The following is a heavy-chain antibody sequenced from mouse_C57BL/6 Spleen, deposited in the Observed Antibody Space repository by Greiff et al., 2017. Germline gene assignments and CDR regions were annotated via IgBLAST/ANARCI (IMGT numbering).Heavy chain of an antibody. D-gene: IGHD4-1*01. J-gene: IGHJ2*01. CDR2: IHPNSGST. V-gene: IGHV1-64*01. CDR3: ARRGTGTIYFDY. CDR1: GYTFTSYW. Sequence: QVQLQQSGAELVKPGASVKLSCKASGYTFTSYWMHWVKQRPGQGLEWIGMIHPNSGSTNYNEKFKSKATLTVDKSSSTAYMQLSSLTSEDSAVYYCARRGTGTIYFDYWGQGTTLTVSS.